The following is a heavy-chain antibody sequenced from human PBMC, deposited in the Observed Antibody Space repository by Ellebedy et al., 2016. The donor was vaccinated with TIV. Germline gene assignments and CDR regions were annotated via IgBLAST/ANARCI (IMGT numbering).Heavy chain of an antibody. Sequence: GGSLRLXXAASGLTFSSNSMSWVRQAPGKGLEWVSIISGGGVSYYADSVKGRFSISRDNSQNTLYLQMNGLRAEDTAVYYCARDWNGDSVIEDWGQGSLVIVSS. CDR1: GLTFSSNS. CDR3: ARDWNGDSVIED. J-gene: IGHJ4*02. CDR2: ISGGGVS. D-gene: IGHD1-1*01. V-gene: IGHV3-53*01.